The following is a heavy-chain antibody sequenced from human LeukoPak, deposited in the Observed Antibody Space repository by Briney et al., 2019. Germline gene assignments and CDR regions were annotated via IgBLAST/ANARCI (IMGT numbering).Heavy chain of an antibody. D-gene: IGHD6-13*01. Sequence: ASVTVSCKASGYTFTGYYMHWVRQAPGQGLEWMGWINPNSGGTNYAQKFQGRVPMTRDTSISTAYMELSRLRSDDTAVYYCARSIAAAGPWNYYGMDVWGQGTTVTVSS. CDR2: INPNSGGT. CDR1: GYTFTGYY. J-gene: IGHJ6*02. V-gene: IGHV1-2*02. CDR3: ARSIAAAGPWNYYGMDV.